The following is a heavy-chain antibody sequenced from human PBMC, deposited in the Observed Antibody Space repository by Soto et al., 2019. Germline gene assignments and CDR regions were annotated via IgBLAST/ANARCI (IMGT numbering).Heavy chain of an antibody. CDR1: GFTFSNYW. V-gene: IGHV3-7*01. CDR2: INQDGSEK. Sequence: EVQLVESGGGLVQPGGSLRLSCAASGFTFSNYWMSWVRQAPGKGLEWVANINQDGSEKYYVDSVKGRFTISRDNAKKSMSLQMNSLRAEDTAMYYCARDKGSGYDLEYYFDYWGQGTLVTVSS. D-gene: IGHD5-12*01. J-gene: IGHJ4*02. CDR3: ARDKGSGYDLEYYFDY.